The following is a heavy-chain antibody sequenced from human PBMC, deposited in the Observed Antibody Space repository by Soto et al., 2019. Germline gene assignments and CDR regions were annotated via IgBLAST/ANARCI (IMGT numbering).Heavy chain of an antibody. CDR2: ISSSSSYT. CDR3: ARDQYQNYEDY. CDR1: GFTFSDYY. V-gene: IGHV3-11*06. J-gene: IGHJ4*02. D-gene: IGHD3-3*01. Sequence: QVQLVESGGGLVKPGGSLRLSCAASGFTFSDYYMSWIRQAPGKGLEWVSYISSSSSYTNYADSVKGRFTISRDNAKNSLYLQMNSLRAEDTAVYYCARDQYQNYEDYWGQGTLVTVSS.